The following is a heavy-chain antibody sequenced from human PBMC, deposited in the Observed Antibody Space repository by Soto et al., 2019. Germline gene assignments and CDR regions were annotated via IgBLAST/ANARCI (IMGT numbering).Heavy chain of an antibody. CDR3: ARRYYDFWSGYYEDPRYYYGMDV. Sequence: SVKVSCKASGGTFSSYAISWVRQAPGQGLEWMGGIIPIFGTANYAQKFQGRVTITADESTSTAYMELSSLRSEDTAVYYCARRYYDFWSGYYEDPRYYYGMDVWGQGTTVTVS. J-gene: IGHJ6*02. CDR1: GGTFSSYA. CDR2: IIPIFGTA. D-gene: IGHD3-3*01. V-gene: IGHV1-69*13.